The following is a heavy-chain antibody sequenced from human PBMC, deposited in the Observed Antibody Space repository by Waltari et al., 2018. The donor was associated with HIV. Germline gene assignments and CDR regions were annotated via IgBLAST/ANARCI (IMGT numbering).Heavy chain of an antibody. Sequence: QVQLQESGPGLVKPSETLSLTCTVSGGSISSYYWSWIRQPPGKGLEWIGYIYYSGSTNYTPSLKSRVTISVYTSKNQFSLKLSSVTAADTAVYYCARDKMYYYGSGSYRWFDPWGQGTLVTVSS. CDR2: IYYSGST. CDR1: GGSISSYY. CDR3: ARDKMYYYGSGSYRWFDP. D-gene: IGHD3-10*01. V-gene: IGHV4-59*01. J-gene: IGHJ5*02.